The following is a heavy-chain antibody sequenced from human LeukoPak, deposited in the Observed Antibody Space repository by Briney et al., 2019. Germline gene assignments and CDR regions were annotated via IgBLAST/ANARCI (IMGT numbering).Heavy chain of an antibody. J-gene: IGHJ6*02. CDR2: TYYRSKWYN. CDR3: AREGDSSGKAPRPYYYYGMDV. D-gene: IGHD3-22*01. CDR1: GDSVSSNSAA. Sequence: PSQTLSLTCAISGDSVSSNSAAWNWIRQFPSRGLEWLGRTYYRSKWYNDYAVSVKSRITINPDTSKNQFSLQLNSVTPEDTAVYYCAREGDSSGKAPRPYYYYGMDVWGQGTTVTVSS. V-gene: IGHV6-1*01.